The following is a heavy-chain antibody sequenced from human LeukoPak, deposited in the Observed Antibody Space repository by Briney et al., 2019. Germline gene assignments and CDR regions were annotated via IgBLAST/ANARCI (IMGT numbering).Heavy chain of an antibody. CDR3: ARVPHGIAVAGTY. J-gene: IGHJ4*02. CDR1: GGSISSSSYY. D-gene: IGHD6-19*01. CDR2: IYYSGST. V-gene: IGHV4-39*07. Sequence: PSETLSLTCTVSGGSISSSSYYWGWIRQPPGKGLEWIGSIYYSGSTYYNPSLKSRVTISVDTPKNQFSLKLSSVTAADTAVYYCARVPHGIAVAGTYWGQGTLVTVSS.